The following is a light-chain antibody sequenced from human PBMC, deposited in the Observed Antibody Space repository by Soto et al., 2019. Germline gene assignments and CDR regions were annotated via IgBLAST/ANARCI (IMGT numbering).Light chain of an antibody. J-gene: IGLJ3*02. CDR2: EVS. Sequence: QSVLTQPASVSGSLGHSITIPCTGTSSDIGGYKYVSWYQQHPGKAPKLIIFEVSNRPSGVSDRFSGSNSGNTASLTISRLQAEDEADYYCTSYSRYRVLVFGGGTKVTVL. V-gene: IGLV2-14*01. CDR3: TSYSRYRVLV. CDR1: SSDIGGYKY.